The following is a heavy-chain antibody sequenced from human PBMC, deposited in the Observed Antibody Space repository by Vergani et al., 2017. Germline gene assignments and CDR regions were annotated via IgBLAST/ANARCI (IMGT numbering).Heavy chain of an antibody. CDR2: INPSGGST. CDR1: GYTFTNYY. J-gene: IGHJ4*02. Sequence: VLLVQSGAEVKKPGASLRVSCKTSGYTFTNYYITWVRPAPGQGLEWMGIINPSGGSTTYAQQFQGRLTMTRDTSTSTVYMDLSNLRSEDTAVYYCARPHGDILPPDPRRLDYWGQGTLVTVSS. V-gene: IGHV1-46*03. CDR3: ARPHGDILPPDPRRLDY.